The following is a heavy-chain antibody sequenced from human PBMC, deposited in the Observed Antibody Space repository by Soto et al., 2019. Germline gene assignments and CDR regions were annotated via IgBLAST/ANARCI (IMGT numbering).Heavy chain of an antibody. V-gene: IGHV3-23*01. CDR2: ISGSGDST. J-gene: IGHJ6*02. D-gene: IGHD3-10*01. Sequence: EVQLLESGGGSVQPGGSLRLSCAASGFTFSSYGMTFSSYAMSWVRQAPGKGLEWVSTISGSGDSTYYADSVKGRFTISRDNSKNTLFLQMNSLRAGDTALYYCAKFREYYQGSGSRTYNFYGMDVWGQGTTVTVSS. CDR1: GFTFSSYGMTFSSYA. CDR3: AKFREYYQGSGSRTYNFYGMDV.